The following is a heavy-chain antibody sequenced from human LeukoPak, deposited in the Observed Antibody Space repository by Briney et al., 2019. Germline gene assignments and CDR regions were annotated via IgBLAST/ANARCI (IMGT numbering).Heavy chain of an antibody. CDR3: ARGDGEIDY. J-gene: IGHJ4*02. CDR1: GFTFSSGFTFSSHT. CDR2: ISSSSSYI. Sequence: GGSLRLSCAASGFTFSSGFTFSSHTMNWVRQAPGKGLEWVSSISSSSSYIYYADSMKGRFTISRDNAKNSLYLQMNSLRAEDTAVYYCARGDGEIDYWGQGTLVTVSS. D-gene: IGHD7-27*01. V-gene: IGHV3-21*01.